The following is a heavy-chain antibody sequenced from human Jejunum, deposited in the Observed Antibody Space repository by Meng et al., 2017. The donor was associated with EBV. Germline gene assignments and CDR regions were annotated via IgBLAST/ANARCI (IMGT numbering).Heavy chain of an antibody. V-gene: IGHV3-23*01. CDR3: AKLTRA. D-gene: IGHD1/OR15-1a*01. Sequence: EVQLLESRCGLLQPGGSLRLACAASGFTFSRSAMSWVRQAPGKGLEWVSSIGGSGGATYYADSVKVRFTISRDNSKSTLYLQMNSLRAEDTAVYYCAKLTRAWGQGTLVTVSS. CDR1: GFTFSRSA. CDR2: IGGSGGAT. J-gene: IGHJ5*02.